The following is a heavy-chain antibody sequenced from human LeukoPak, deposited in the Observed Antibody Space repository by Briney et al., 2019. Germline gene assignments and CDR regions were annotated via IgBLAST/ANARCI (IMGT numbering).Heavy chain of an antibody. J-gene: IGHJ6*02. Sequence: GGSLRLSCAVSGFSISNYWMTWVRQAPGKGLEWVANIKQDGSEKNYVDSVKGRFTISRDNAKNSVFLQMNSLRVEDTAVYYCAMVYVWGQRTTVTVSS. CDR2: IKQDGSEK. CDR1: GFSISNYW. V-gene: IGHV3-7*01. D-gene: IGHD2-8*01. CDR3: AMVYV.